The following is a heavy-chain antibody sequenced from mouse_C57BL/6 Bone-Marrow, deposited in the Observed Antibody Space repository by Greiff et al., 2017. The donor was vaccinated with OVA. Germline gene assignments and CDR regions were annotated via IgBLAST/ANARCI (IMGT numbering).Heavy chain of an antibody. Sequence: EVQLQQSGPELVKPGASVKISCKASGYTFTDYYMNWVKQSHGKSLEWIGDINPNNGGTSYNQKFKGKATLTVDKSSSTAYMELRSLTSEDSAVYYCASKTAYWGQGTTLTVSS. CDR1: GYTFTDYY. CDR2: INPNNGGT. D-gene: IGHD4-1*01. CDR3: ASKTAY. V-gene: IGHV1-26*01. J-gene: IGHJ2*01.